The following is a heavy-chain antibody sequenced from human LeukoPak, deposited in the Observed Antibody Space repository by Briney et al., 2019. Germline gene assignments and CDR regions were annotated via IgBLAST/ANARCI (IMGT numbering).Heavy chain of an antibody. J-gene: IGHJ6*02. D-gene: IGHD1-1*01. V-gene: IGHV3-7*01. CDR1: GFTFSAYW. CDR3: ATQEGNGPYYYYALDV. CDR2: IKEDGSDI. Sequence: PGGSLRLSCAASGFTFSAYWMSWVRQAPGKGLEWVASIKEDGSDIYYVDSVKGRFTISRDNAKNSLYLQMNSLRAEDTAVYYCATQEGNGPYYYYALDVWGQGTTVTVFS.